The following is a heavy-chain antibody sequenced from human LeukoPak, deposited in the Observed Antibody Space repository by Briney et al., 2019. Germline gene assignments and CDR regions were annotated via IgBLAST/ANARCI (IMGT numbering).Heavy chain of an antibody. CDR1: GGSIISTTYY. Sequence: SETLSLTCTVSGGSIISTTYYWGWLRQPPGKGLEWIGEINHSGSTNYNPSLKSRVTISVDTSKNQFSLKLSSVTAADTAVYYCARGRGIVAQRLRPFDYWGQGTLVTVSS. CDR2: INHSGST. J-gene: IGHJ4*02. CDR3: ARGRGIVAQRLRPFDY. D-gene: IGHD5-12*01. V-gene: IGHV4-39*07.